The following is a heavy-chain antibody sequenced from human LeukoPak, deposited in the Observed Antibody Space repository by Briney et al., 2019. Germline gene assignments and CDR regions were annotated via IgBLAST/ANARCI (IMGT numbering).Heavy chain of an antibody. D-gene: IGHD3-22*01. CDR2: INHSGST. J-gene: IGHJ4*02. V-gene: IGHV4-34*01. Sequence: NPSETLSLTCAVYGGSFSGYYWSWIRQPPGKGLEWIGEINHSGSTNYNPSLKSRVTISVDTSKNQFSLKLSSVTAADTAVYYCARGRLYYDSSGYYCDYWGQGTLVTVSS. CDR3: ARGRLYYDSSGYYCDY. CDR1: GGSFSGYY.